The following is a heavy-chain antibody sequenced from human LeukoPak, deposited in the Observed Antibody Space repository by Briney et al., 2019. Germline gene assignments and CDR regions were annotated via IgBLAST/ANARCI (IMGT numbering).Heavy chain of an antibody. V-gene: IGHV3-66*02. CDR2: IYSGGST. CDR3: VRVGTGYDYDYYGMDV. J-gene: IGHJ6*02. CDR1: GFTVSSNY. Sequence: GGSLRLSCAASGFTVSSNYMSWVRQAPGKGLEWVSVIYSGGSTYYADSVKGRFTISRDNSKNTLYLQMNSLRAEDTAVYYCVRVGTGYDYDYYGMDVWGQGTTVTVSS. D-gene: IGHD5-12*01.